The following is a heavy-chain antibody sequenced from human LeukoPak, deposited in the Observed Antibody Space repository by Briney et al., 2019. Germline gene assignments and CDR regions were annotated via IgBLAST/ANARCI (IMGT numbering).Heavy chain of an antibody. J-gene: IGHJ6*03. D-gene: IGHD3/OR15-3a*01. CDR3: ARGAADDLYYMDV. CDR2: INWNGDSR. CDR1: GFSFDDYG. V-gene: IGHV3-20*04. Sequence: PGGSLRLSCAASGFSFDDYGMSCVRQAPGEGLEWVSGINWNGDSREYADSVKGRFTMSRDNAKNSLYLQMNSLRADDSAFYYCARGAADDLYYMDVWGKGTTVTVSS.